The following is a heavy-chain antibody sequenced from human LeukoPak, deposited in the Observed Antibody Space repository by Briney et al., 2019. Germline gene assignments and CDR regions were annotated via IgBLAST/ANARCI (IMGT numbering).Heavy chain of an antibody. CDR2: IYYSGST. CDR1: GGSISSSSYY. V-gene: IGHV4-39*01. J-gene: IGHJ3*02. Sequence: SETLSLTCTVSGGSISSSSYYWGWIRQPPGKGLEWNGSIYYSGSTYYNPSLKSRVTISVDTSKNQFSLKLSSVTAADTAVYYCVTPRGRFDAFDIWGQGTMVTVSS. CDR3: VTPRGRFDAFDI.